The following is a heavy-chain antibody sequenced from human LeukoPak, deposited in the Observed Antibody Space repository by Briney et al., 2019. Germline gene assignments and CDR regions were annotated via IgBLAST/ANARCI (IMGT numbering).Heavy chain of an antibody. V-gene: IGHV3-30*02. CDR1: GFTFSSYG. D-gene: IGHD3-22*01. CDR3: AKKWSGDYDSSGVNDAFDI. J-gene: IGHJ3*02. CDR2: IQYGASNK. Sequence: QTGGSLRLSCAASGFTFSSYGMHWVRQAPGKGLEWVAFIQYGASNKYYADSVKGRFTISRDNSKNTLYLQMNSLRAEDTAVYYCAKKWSGDYDSSGVNDAFDIWGQGTMVTVSS.